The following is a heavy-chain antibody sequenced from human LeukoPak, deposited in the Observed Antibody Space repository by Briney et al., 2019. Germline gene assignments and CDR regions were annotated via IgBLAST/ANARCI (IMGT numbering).Heavy chain of an antibody. CDR3: ARREDYYGSGSYSYFDS. D-gene: IGHD3-10*01. V-gene: IGHV4-39*01. CDR1: GGSISSSSYY. J-gene: IGHJ4*02. CDR2: IYYSGST. Sequence: PSETLPLTCTVSGGSISSSSYYWGWIRQPPGKGLEWIGNIYYSGSTYYNPSLKSRVTISVDTSKNQFSLKLSSVTAADTAVYYCARREDYYGSGSYSYFDSWGQGTLVTVSS.